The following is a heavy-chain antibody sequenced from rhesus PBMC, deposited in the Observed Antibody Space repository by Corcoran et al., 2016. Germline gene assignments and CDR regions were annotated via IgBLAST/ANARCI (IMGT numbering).Heavy chain of an antibody. J-gene: IGHJ4*01. Sequence: QVQLQESGPGLVKPSETLSLTCAVSGGSFSSYWWGWIRQPPGKGLGWSGNMLGSGGSTEYIPALKSRATISRDTSKNQFSLKLSSVTAADTAVYYCARLSAAGTIAEFDYWGQGVLVTVSS. CDR3: ARLSAAGTIAEFDY. CDR2: MLGSGGST. V-gene: IGHV4-160*01. D-gene: IGHD1-1*01. CDR1: GGSFSSYW.